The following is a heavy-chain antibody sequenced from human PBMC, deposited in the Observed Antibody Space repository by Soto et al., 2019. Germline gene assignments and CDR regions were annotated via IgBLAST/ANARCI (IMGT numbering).Heavy chain of an antibody. CDR2: IIPILGIA. CDR3: ARDPYPHCSSTSCSDY. Sequence: QVQLVHSGAEVKKPGSSVNVSCKASGGTFSSYTISWVRQAPGQGLEWMGRIIPILGIANYAQKFQGRVTITADKSTSTAYMELSSLRSEDTAVYYCARDPYPHCSSTSCSDYWGQGTLVTVSS. CDR1: GGTFSSYT. J-gene: IGHJ4*02. V-gene: IGHV1-69*04. D-gene: IGHD2-2*01.